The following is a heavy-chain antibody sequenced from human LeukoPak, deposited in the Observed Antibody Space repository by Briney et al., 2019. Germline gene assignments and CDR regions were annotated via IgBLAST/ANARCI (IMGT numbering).Heavy chain of an antibody. V-gene: IGHV3-23*01. CDR1: GFIFNNYG. CDR2: ISNDGGGT. D-gene: IGHD3-16*01. Sequence: GGSLRLSCAASGFIFNNYGLVWVRQAPGKGLEWVSAISNDGGGTTYADFVKGRFSVSRDNSKNMLYLQMNSLRAEDTAVYYCAKMMGQRLYDYCMDVWGKGTTVTVSS. J-gene: IGHJ6*03. CDR3: AKMMGQRLYDYCMDV.